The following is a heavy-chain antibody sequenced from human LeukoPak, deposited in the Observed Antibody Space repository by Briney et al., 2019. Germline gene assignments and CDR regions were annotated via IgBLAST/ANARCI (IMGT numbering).Heavy chain of an antibody. CDR3: ARDSLQWLTDY. V-gene: IGHV3-21*01. J-gene: IGHJ4*02. CDR2: ITSSNDYI. Sequence: GGSLRLSCAASGLTFSSYGMNWVRQAPGKGLEWVSSITSSNDYIYYVDSVKGRFTISRDNAKNSLYLQMNSLRAEDTSVYYCARDSLQWLTDYWGQGTLVTVSS. CDR1: GLTFSSYG. D-gene: IGHD6-19*01.